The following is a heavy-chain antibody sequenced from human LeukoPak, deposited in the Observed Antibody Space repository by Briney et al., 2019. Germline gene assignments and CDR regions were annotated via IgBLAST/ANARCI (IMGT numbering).Heavy chain of an antibody. CDR3: ARHYYDTTDAFDI. V-gene: IGHV3-53*01. D-gene: IGHD3-22*01. J-gene: IGHJ3*02. CDR1: GFTFSSYS. CDR2: IYSGGST. Sequence: GGSLRLSCAASGFTFSSYSMNWVRQAPGKGLEWVSVIYSGGSTYYADSVKGRFTISRDNSKNTLYLQMNSLRAEDTAVYYCARHYYDTTDAFDIWGQGTMVTVSS.